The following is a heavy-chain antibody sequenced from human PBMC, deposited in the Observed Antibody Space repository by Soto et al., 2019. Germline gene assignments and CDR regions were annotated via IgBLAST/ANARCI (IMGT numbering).Heavy chain of an antibody. CDR3: ARDAAVGLFDY. V-gene: IGHV1-18*01. J-gene: IGHJ4*02. D-gene: IGHD1-26*01. CDR2: ISAYNGNT. Sequence: QVQLVQSGAEVKKPGASVKVSCKASGYTFTSYGISWVRQAPGQGLEWMGWISAYNGNTNYARKHQGRVTMTTDTPTSTAYMELRSLRSDDTAVHDCARDAAVGLFDYWGQGTLVTVSS. CDR1: GYTFTSYG.